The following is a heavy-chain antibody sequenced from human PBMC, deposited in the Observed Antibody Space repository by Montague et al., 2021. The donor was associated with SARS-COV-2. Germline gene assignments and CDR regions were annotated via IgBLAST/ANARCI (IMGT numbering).Heavy chain of an antibody. CDR1: GAPINIGNYY. V-gene: IGHV4-61*02. CDR2: IYTSGRT. CDR3: ARDFPTGRYYSDF. J-gene: IGHJ4*02. D-gene: IGHD3-10*01. Sequence: TLSLTCTVSGAPINIGNYYWNWIRQPAGKGLEWIGRIYTSGRTDYNPSLKSRLTISFNTSKNEFSLGLNSLTAADTAVYYCARDFPTGRYYSDFWGQGTLVIVSS.